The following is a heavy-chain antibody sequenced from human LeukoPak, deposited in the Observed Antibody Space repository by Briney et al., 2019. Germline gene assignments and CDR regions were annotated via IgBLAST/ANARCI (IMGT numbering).Heavy chain of an antibody. D-gene: IGHD1-26*01. CDR1: GFTFSSYG. CDR3: ARDGGYLDYYYYMDV. CDR2: IRYDGSNK. Sequence: GGSLRLSCAASGFTFSSYGMHWVRQAPGKGLEWVAFIRYDGSNKYYADSVKGRFTISRDNSKNTLYLQMNSLRAEDTAVYYCARDGGYLDYYYYMDVWGKGTTVTVSS. J-gene: IGHJ6*03. V-gene: IGHV3-30*02.